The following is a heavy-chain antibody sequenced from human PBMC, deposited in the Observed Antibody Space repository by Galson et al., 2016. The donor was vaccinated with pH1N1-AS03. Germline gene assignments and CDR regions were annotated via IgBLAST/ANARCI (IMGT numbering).Heavy chain of an antibody. J-gene: IGHJ4*02. D-gene: IGHD4-23*01. CDR3: AKGLFDNYAGYFEY. CDR1: GFSFSSYA. Sequence: SLRLSCAASGFSFSSYAMGWVRQTPGRGLERLSTIDNGAFNTYYKDSLEGRFTISRDNSKNTLYLHMNSLRADDTALYYCAKGLFDNYAGYFEYWGQGILVTVSS. CDR2: IDNGAFNT. V-gene: IGHV3-23*05.